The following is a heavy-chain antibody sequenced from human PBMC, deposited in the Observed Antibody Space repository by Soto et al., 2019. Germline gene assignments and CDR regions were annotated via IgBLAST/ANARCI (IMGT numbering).Heavy chain of an antibody. J-gene: IGHJ4*02. Sequence: SETLSLTCTVSGGAITSSPYFWSWILQSPGRGLEYIGYTYDDGRATYNPSLQSRVTISVDKSTSKFSLSLTSVAAADTAVYFCARMSRKVNYWGQGTPVTVSS. CDR3: ARMSRKVNY. CDR1: GGAITSSPYF. CDR2: TYDDGRA. V-gene: IGHV4-61*05.